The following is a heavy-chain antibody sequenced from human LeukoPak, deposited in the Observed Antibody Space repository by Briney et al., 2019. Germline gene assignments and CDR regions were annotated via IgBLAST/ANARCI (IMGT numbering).Heavy chain of an antibody. CDR2: IDHSGST. V-gene: IGHV4-34*01. CDR1: GGSFSGYY. Sequence: SETLSLTCAVYGGSFSGYYWSWIRQPPGKGVEWIGEIDHSGSTNYNPSLKSRVTISVDTSKNQFSLKLSSVTAADTAVYYCARGRVVVVPAAMSYYYYYYMDVWGKGTTVTVSS. CDR3: ARGRVVVVPAAMSYYYYYYMDV. J-gene: IGHJ6*03. D-gene: IGHD2-2*01.